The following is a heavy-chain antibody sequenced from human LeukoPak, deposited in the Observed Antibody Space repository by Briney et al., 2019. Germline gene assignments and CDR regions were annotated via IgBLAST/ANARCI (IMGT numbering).Heavy chain of an antibody. D-gene: IGHD3-10*01. Sequence: GGSLRLSCAASGFTVSSNYMSWVRQAPGKGLEWVSVIYSGGSAYYADSVKGRFTISRDNSKNTLYLQMNSLRAEDTAVYYCASTRPDYYYGSGSYFLWGQGTLVTVSS. CDR3: ASTRPDYYYGSGSYFL. J-gene: IGHJ4*02. CDR2: IYSGGSA. V-gene: IGHV3-53*01. CDR1: GFTVSSNY.